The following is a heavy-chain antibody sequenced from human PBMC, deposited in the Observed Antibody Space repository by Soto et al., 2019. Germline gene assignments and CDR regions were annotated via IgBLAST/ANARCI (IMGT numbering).Heavy chain of an antibody. V-gene: IGHV2-5*02. CDR1: GFSLITTGVG. D-gene: IGHD4-17*01. CDR2: IYWDDDK. CDR3: VHETPVNTRGDY. J-gene: IGHJ4*02. Sequence: QITLKESGPTLVKPTQTLTLTCTFSGFSLITTGVGVGWIRQPPGKALDWLALIYWDDDKRYSPSRKSRLTNTKHTPKNHVGITMTNMDPIDPAQYYCVHETPVNTRGDYWGQGTPVTVSS.